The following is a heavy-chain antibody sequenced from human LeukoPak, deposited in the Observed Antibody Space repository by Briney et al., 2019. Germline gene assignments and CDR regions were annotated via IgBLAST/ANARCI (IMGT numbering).Heavy chain of an antibody. V-gene: IGHV3-53*01. CDR3: ARNAHGNGFDY. J-gene: IGHJ4*02. CDR1: GFTVSSNY. D-gene: IGHD4-23*01. Sequence: GGSLRLSCAASGFTVSSNYMSWVRQAPGKGLEWVSVIYSGGSTYYADSVKGRFTISRDNSKNTLYLQMNSLRAEDTAVYYCARNAHGNGFDYWGQGTLVTVSS. CDR2: IYSGGST.